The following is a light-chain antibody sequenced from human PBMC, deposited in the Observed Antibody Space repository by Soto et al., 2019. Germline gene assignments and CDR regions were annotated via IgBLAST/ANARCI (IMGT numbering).Light chain of an antibody. V-gene: IGKV1-33*01. J-gene: IGKJ1*01. CDR2: DAS. CDR3: QQYDNLWT. CDR1: HDITNY. Sequence: DIPMTQSPSFLSASVGDRVTITCQASHDITNYLNWYQQKSGKAPKLLIYDASNLETGVPSRFSGSGSGTHFTFTITSLQPEDIATYYCQQYDNLWTFGQGTKVEIK.